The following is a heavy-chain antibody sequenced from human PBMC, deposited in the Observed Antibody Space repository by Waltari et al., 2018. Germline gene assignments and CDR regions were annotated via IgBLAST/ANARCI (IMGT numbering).Heavy chain of an antibody. CDR3: ARHLYSIDYLELGY. CDR1: GFNFISDA. J-gene: IGHJ4*02. D-gene: IGHD3-22*01. CDR2: ISDSGVIT. Sequence: EVHLLESGGGLAQPGGSLRLSWSASGFNFISDAMSWVRQAPGKGLEWVSGISDSGVITKYADSVKGRFTVSRDNSKNTVFLQLNSLRAEDTAIYYCARHLYSIDYLELGYWGQGTLVTVSS. V-gene: IGHV3-23*01.